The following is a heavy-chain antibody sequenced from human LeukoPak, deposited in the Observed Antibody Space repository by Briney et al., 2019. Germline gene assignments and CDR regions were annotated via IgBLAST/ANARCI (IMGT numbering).Heavy chain of an antibody. V-gene: IGHV3-9*01. CDR2: ISWNSGSI. CDR1: GFTFDDYA. D-gene: IGHD5-18*01. Sequence: GGSLRLSCAASGFTFDDYAMHWVRQAPGKGLEWVSGISWNSGSIGYADSVKGRFTISRDNAKNSLYLQMNSLRAEDTALYYCARDFVLDTAMVTNAFDIWGQGTMVTVSS. CDR3: ARDFVLDTAMVTNAFDI. J-gene: IGHJ3*02.